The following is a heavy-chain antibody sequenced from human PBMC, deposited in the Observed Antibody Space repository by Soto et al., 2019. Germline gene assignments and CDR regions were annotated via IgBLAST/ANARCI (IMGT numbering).Heavy chain of an antibody. J-gene: IGHJ4*02. CDR3: AKDRYGDYGGIDY. CDR1: GFTFSNAW. Sequence: PGGSLRLSCAASGFTFSNAWMNWVRQAPGKGLEWVSVITGSGGSAYYADSVKGRFTISRDTSKNTLFLQMNSLRAEDTAVYYCAKDRYGDYGGIDYWGQGTMVTSPQ. D-gene: IGHD4-17*01. CDR2: ITGSGGSA. V-gene: IGHV3-23*01.